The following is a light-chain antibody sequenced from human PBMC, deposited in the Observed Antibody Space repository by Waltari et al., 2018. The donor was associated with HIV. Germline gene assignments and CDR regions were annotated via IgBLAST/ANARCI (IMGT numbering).Light chain of an antibody. CDR3: GSYAGRNTMV. J-gene: IGLJ2*01. V-gene: IGLV2-11*01. CDR1: SSDVGGFNY. Sequence: QSALTQPRSVSGSPGQSVTISCTGTSSDVGGFNYVSWYQQYPGRAPKLLIYDVIKRPSGVPDRFSGSKSGNTASLTIAGLQAEDEADYYCGSYAGRNTMVFGGGTTLTVL. CDR2: DVI.